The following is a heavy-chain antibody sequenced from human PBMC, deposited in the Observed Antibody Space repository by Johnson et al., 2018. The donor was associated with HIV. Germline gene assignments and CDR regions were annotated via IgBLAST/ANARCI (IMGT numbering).Heavy chain of an antibody. V-gene: IGHV3-30*02. CDR3: AKTLWYDALDF. J-gene: IGHJ3*01. CDR2: IRFDGSIE. Sequence: SLLLSFSSSGFTFSSYAMHWVRQAPGKGLEWVAFIRFDGSIEYQRDSVKGRFSISRDNSKKTMYLQMNSLRPEDTAVYYCAKTLWYDALDFWGQGTMVTVSS. CDR1: GFTFSSYA. D-gene: IGHD6-13*01.